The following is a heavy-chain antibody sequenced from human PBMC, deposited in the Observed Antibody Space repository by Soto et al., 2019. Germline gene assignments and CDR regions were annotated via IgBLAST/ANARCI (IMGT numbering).Heavy chain of an antibody. CDR2: IYSVGST. D-gene: IGHD4-17*01. J-gene: IGHJ4*02. Sequence: EVQLVESGGGLVQPGASLRLSCAASGVTVSNNYMSWVRQAPGKGLEWVSVIYSVGSTSYADSVKDRFTISRDNSKNMVYLQMNSLRAEDTAVYYCARNRPETKYGYWGQGTLVTVSS. V-gene: IGHV3-66*01. CDR1: GVTVSNNY. CDR3: ARNRPETKYGY.